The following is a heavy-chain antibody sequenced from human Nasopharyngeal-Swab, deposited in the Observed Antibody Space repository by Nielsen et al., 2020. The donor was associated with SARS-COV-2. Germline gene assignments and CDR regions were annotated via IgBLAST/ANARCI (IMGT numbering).Heavy chain of an antibody. D-gene: IGHD4-17*01. V-gene: IGHV4-34*01. CDR2: INHSGST. Sequence: SQTLSLTCAVHGGSFSGYYWSLIRPPPGKGLEWIGEINHSGSTNYNPSLKSRVTISVDTSKNQFSLKLSSVTAADTAVYYCARGTTVTNFFDYYGMDVWGQGTTVTVSS. J-gene: IGHJ6*02. CDR1: GGSFSGYY. CDR3: ARGTTVTNFFDYYGMDV.